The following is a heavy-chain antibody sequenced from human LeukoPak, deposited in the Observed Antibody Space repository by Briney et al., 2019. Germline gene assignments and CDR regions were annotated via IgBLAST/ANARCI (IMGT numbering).Heavy chain of an antibody. CDR1: GGSISSSNR. J-gene: IGHJ6*03. CDR2: IYHSGGT. Sequence: SETLSLTCAVSGGSISSSNRWSWVRQPPGKGLEWIGEIYHSGGTNYNPSLKSRVTISVDKSKNQFSLKLSSVTAADTAVYYCARDNYYYYYMDVWGKGTTVTVSS. V-gene: IGHV4-4*02. CDR3: ARDNYYYYYMDV.